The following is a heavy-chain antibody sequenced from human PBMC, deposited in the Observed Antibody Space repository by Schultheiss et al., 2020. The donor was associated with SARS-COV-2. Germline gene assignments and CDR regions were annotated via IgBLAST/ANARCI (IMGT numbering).Heavy chain of an antibody. J-gene: IGHJ6*02. Sequence: SQTLSLTCTVSGGSISSYYWSWIRQPPGKGLEWIGYIYYSGSTNYNPSLKSRVTISVDTSKKQFSLKLSSVTAADTALYYCARQRVGIAAAGYYFYYGMDVWGQGTTVTVSS. CDR2: IYYSGST. D-gene: IGHD6-13*01. CDR1: GGSISSYY. V-gene: IGHV4-59*08. CDR3: ARQRVGIAAAGYYFYYGMDV.